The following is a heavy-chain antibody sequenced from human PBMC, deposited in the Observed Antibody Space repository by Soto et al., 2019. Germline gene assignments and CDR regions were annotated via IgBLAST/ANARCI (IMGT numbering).Heavy chain of an antibody. D-gene: IGHD3-3*01. CDR3: ARDQSRRATGIFEVLKTFDI. J-gene: IGHJ3*02. V-gene: IGHV1-8*01. CDR1: GYTFTSYD. Sequence: ASVKVSCKASGYTFTSYDINWVRQATGQGLEWMGWMNPNSGNADYAQKFQGRLTMTRNTSISTAYMELSSLRSEDTAVYYCARDQSRRATGIFEVLKTFDIWGQGTTVTVSS. CDR2: MNPNSGNA.